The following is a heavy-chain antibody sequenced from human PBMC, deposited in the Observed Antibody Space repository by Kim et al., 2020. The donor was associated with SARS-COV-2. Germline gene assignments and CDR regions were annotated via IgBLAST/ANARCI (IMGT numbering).Heavy chain of an antibody. Sequence: GGSLRLSCAASGFTFSSYWMHWVRQAPGKGLVWVSRINSDGSSTSYADSVKGRFTISRDNAKNTLYLQMNSLRAEDTAVYYCARDPGWELLISYYYGMDVWGQGTTVTVSS. CDR1: GFTFSSYW. D-gene: IGHD1-26*01. CDR3: ARDPGWELLISYYYGMDV. CDR2: INSDGSST. V-gene: IGHV3-74*01. J-gene: IGHJ6*02.